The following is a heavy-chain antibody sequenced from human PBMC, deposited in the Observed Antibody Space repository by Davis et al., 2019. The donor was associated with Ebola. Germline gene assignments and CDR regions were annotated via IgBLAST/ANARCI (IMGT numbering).Heavy chain of an antibody. D-gene: IGHD2-15*01. Sequence: GESLKISCAASGFAFRNYVMSWVRQAPGKGLEWVSTLGTSADTYYADSVKGRFTLSRDNAKNSLYLQMNSLRAEDTAVYYCATLPRVANDYWGQGTLLTVSS. CDR3: ATLPRVANDY. V-gene: IGHV3-69-1*01. CDR2: LGTSADT. J-gene: IGHJ4*02. CDR1: GFAFRNYV.